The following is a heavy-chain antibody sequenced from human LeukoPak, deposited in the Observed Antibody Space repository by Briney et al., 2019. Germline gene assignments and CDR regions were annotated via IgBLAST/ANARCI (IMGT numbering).Heavy chain of an antibody. V-gene: IGHV3-21*01. D-gene: IGHD1-26*01. J-gene: IGHJ4*02. Sequence: PGGSLRLSCAASGFTFSSYSMNWVRQAPGKGLEWVSSISSSSSYIYYADSVKGRFTISRDNAKNSLYLQMNSLRAEDAAVYYCARVEWEGPHPTLNYWGQGTLVTVSS. CDR2: ISSSSSYI. CDR3: ARVEWEGPHPTLNY. CDR1: GFTFSSYS.